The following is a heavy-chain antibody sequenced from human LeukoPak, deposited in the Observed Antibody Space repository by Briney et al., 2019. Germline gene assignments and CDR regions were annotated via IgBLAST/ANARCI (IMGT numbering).Heavy chain of an antibody. Sequence: GGSLRLSCGASGFRFSRHDMHWVRQSPGKGLEWVAAVSYDGTSEKYGDSVKGRFTISRDNSKSTLYLQMMSLRVEDTALYYCVKALSDHDSGKENWFGPWGQGTQVIVS. V-gene: IGHV3-30*04. CDR1: GFRFSRHD. D-gene: IGHD3-10*01. CDR3: VKALSDHDSGKENWFGP. CDR2: VSYDGTSE. J-gene: IGHJ5*02.